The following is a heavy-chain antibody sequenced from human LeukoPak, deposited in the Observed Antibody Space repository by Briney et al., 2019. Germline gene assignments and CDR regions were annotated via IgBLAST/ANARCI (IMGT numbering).Heavy chain of an antibody. J-gene: IGHJ4*02. V-gene: IGHV3-43D*03. Sequence: PGGSLRLSCAASGFTFDDYAMHWVRQAPGKGLEWVSLISWDGGSTYYADSVKGRFTISRDNSKNSLYLQMNSLRAKDTALYYCAKAGRGYSYGYFDYWGQGTLVTVSS. D-gene: IGHD5-18*01. CDR2: ISWDGGST. CDR3: AKAGRGYSYGYFDY. CDR1: GFTFDDYA.